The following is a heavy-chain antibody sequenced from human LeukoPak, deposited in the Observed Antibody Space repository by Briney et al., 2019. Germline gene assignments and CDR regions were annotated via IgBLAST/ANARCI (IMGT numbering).Heavy chain of an antibody. Sequence: PSETLSLTCTVSGNSISIYYWSWIRQPAGKGLEWIGHIYTSGSTNYNPSLESRVTMSVDTSKNQFSLKLSSVTAADTAVYYCARGPTTVTRAFDYWGQGTLVTVSS. CDR2: IYTSGST. CDR1: GNSISIYY. J-gene: IGHJ4*02. V-gene: IGHV4-4*07. CDR3: ARGPTTVTRAFDY. D-gene: IGHD4-17*01.